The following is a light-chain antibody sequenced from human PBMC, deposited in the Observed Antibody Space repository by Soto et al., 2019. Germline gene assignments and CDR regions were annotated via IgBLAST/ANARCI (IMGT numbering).Light chain of an antibody. CDR2: EDN. J-gene: IGLJ3*02. CDR1: SCIIASKY. V-gene: IGLV6-57*03. Sequence: NFILTQPHSVSESPGKTGTISCTRISCIIASKYVQWFQQRPGSAPTAVIYEDNQRPSGVPDRFSGSIDSSSNSASLTISGLKTGDEADYYCQSYDSTNRVFGGGTQLTVL. CDR3: QSYDSTNRV.